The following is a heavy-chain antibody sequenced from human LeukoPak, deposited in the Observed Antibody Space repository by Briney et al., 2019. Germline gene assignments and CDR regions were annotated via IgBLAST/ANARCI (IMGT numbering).Heavy chain of an antibody. J-gene: IGHJ4*02. CDR3: ARRPYSSSPGSDY. CDR2: MNPNSGNT. D-gene: IGHD6-6*01. V-gene: IGHV1-8*02. CDR1: GGTFSSYA. Sequence: ASVKVSCKASGGTFSSYAISWVRQAPGQGLEWMGWMNPNSGNTGYAQKFQGRVTMTRNTSISTAYMELSSLRSEDTAVYYCARRPYSSSPGSDYWGQGTLVTVSS.